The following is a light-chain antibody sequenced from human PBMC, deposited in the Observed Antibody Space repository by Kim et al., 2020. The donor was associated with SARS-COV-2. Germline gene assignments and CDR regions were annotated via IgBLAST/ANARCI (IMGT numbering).Light chain of an antibody. CDR2: GAS. Sequence: EIVMTQSPATLSVSPGERATLSCRASQSVSRNLAWYQQKLGQAPRLFIYGASTRATGIPARFSGSGSGTEFTLSISSLQSEDFAVYYCQQYFDWPITFGQGTRLEIK. J-gene: IGKJ5*01. V-gene: IGKV3-15*01. CDR3: QQYFDWPIT. CDR1: QSVSRN.